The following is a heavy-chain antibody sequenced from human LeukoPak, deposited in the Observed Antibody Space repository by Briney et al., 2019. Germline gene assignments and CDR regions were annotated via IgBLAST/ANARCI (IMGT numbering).Heavy chain of an antibody. CDR2: ISGNSGTI. CDR3: AKLYSNYHYYYMDV. CDR1: GFTFSSYT. Sequence: GGSLRLSCAASGFTFSSYTMNWVRQTPGKGLEWVSYISGNSGTIYYADSVKGRFTISRDNAKNSLYLQMNSLRAEDTAVYYCAKLYSNYHYYYMDVWGKGTTVTVSS. D-gene: IGHD2-8*01. J-gene: IGHJ6*03. V-gene: IGHV3-48*01.